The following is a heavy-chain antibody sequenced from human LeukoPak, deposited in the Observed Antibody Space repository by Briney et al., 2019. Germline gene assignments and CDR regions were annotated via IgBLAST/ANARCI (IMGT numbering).Heavy chain of an antibody. CDR2: INHSGST. D-gene: IGHD3-22*01. J-gene: IGHJ4*02. CDR1: GGSFSGYY. V-gene: IGHV4-34*01. CDR3: ARGLDTYYYDSSGYTFDY. Sequence: PSETLSLTCAVHGGSFSGYYWSWIRQPPGKGLEWIGEINHSGSTNYNPSLKSRVTISVDTSKNQFSLKLSSVTAADTAVYYCARGLDTYYYDSSGYTFDYWGQGTLVTVSS.